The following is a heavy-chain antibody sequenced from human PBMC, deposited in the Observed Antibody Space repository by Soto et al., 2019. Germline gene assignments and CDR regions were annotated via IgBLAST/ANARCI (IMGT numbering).Heavy chain of an antibody. CDR2: INHSGST. D-gene: IGHD3-3*01. CDR1: GGSFSGYY. Sequence: SETLSLTCAVYGGSFSGYYWSWIRQPPGKGLEWIGEINHSGSTNYNPSLKSRVTISVDTSKNQFSLKLSSVTAADTAVYYCARAGYYDCWSGYLRGVYWMDVWGQGTTVTVSS. CDR3: ARAGYYDCWSGYLRGVYWMDV. J-gene: IGHJ6*02. V-gene: IGHV4-34*01.